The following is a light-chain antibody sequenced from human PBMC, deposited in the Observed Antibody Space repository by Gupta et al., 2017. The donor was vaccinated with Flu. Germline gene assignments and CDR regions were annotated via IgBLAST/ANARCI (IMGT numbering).Light chain of an antibody. CDR2: SAS. Sequence: MTQSPSSLSASVGDRVIITCRAGENIANYLSWYQQKPGKAPTLLIYSASTLESGVPSRFSGSRSWAQYSLTIASLQPEDVATYYCQQTYSAPRTFGRGTKVEI. CDR1: ENIANY. CDR3: QQTYSAPRT. J-gene: IGKJ1*01. V-gene: IGKV1-39*01.